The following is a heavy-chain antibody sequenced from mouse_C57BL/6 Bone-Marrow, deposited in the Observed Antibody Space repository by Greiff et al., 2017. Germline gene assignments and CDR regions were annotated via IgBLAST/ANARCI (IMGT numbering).Heavy chain of an antibody. J-gene: IGHJ3*01. CDR1: GYTFTGYW. CDR3: ARGGLIGRRVWFAY. CDR2: ILPGRGRT. Sequence: QVQLQQSGAELMKPGASVKLSCKATGYTFTGYWIEWVKPRPGHGLEWIGEILPGRGRTNYNEKFKGKATFTADTSSNTAYMQLRSLTTEDSAIYYCARGGLIGRRVWFAYWGQGTLVTVSA. V-gene: IGHV1-9*01. D-gene: IGHD2-4*01.